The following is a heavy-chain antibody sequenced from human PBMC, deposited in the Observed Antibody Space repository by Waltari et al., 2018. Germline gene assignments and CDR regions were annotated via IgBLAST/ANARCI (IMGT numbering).Heavy chain of an antibody. V-gene: IGHV3-7*01. CDR3: ARERRGQSGWYYFDF. J-gene: IGHJ4*02. D-gene: IGHD6-19*01. CDR1: GISFSSFW. Sequence: EVQLVESGGGLVQPGGSLRLSCAASGISFSSFWMTWVRQAPGKGLEGVANIKQDGSEEYYVDSVKGRCTISKDNAKNSLYLQMNSLRAEDTAVYFCARERRGQSGWYYFDFWGQGSLVTVSS. CDR2: IKQDGSEE.